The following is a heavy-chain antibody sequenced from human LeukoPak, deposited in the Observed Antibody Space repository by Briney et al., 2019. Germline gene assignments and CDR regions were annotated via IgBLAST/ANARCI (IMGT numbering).Heavy chain of an antibody. CDR3: ARQGDSSGYDFDY. Sequence: NSSETLSLTCTVSGGSISSSSYYWGWIRQPPGKGLEWIGSIYYSGSTYYNPSLKSRITISVDTSKNQFSLKLSSVTAADTAVYYCARQGDSSGYDFDYWGQGTLVTVSS. D-gene: IGHD3-22*01. V-gene: IGHV4-39*01. J-gene: IGHJ4*02. CDR1: GGSISSSSYY. CDR2: IYYSGST.